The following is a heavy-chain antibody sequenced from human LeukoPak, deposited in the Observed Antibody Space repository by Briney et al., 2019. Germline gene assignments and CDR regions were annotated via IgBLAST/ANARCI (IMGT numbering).Heavy chain of an antibody. CDR1: GFTFSSYD. V-gene: IGHV3-13*01. CDR2: IGTAGDT. Sequence: GGSLRLSCAASGFTFSSYDMHWVRQATGKGLEWVSAIGTAGDTYYPGSVKGRFTISRDNSKNTLYLQMNSLRAEDTAVYYCAKLPDYILELKTWFDPWGRGTLVTVSS. J-gene: IGHJ5*02. D-gene: IGHD1-7*01. CDR3: AKLPDYILELKTWFDP.